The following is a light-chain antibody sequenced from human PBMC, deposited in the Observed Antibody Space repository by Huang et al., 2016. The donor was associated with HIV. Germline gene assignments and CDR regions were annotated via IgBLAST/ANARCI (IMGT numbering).Light chain of an antibody. CDR1: QSIRTY. Sequence: DIQVTQSPSSLSASVGDRVTITCRASQSIRTYLNWYQQRPGAAPNLLSFAASSLQSGDPSRFSGNGSGRDFTLTITNLQPEDFATYYCQQSFATPYTFGQGTTLEIK. J-gene: IGKJ2*01. CDR2: AAS. V-gene: IGKV1-39*01. CDR3: QQSFATPYT.